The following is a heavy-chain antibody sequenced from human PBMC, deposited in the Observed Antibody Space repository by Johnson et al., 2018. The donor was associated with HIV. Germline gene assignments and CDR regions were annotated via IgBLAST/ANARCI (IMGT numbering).Heavy chain of an antibody. V-gene: IGHV3-20*04. Sequence: VQLVESGGSVVRPGGSLRLSCAVSGFTFDNYDMSWVRQAPGKGLEWVSDINWNGANTAYADSMKGRFTISRDNAKNSLHLQMNSLRAEDTAVYYCVRRMVVGYHAFDIWGQGTVVTVSS. CDR3: VRRMVVGYHAFDI. D-gene: IGHD2-21*01. CDR1: GFTFDNYD. J-gene: IGHJ3*02. CDR2: INWNGANT.